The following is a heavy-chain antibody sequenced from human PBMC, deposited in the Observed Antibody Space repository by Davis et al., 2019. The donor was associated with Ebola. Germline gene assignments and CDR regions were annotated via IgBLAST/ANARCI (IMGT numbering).Heavy chain of an antibody. V-gene: IGHV3-49*03. Sequence: GESLKISCAASGFIFNDYAMSWFRQAPGKGLEWVGFIRSKAYGGTTEYAASVKGRFTISRDDSKSIAYLQMNSLRAEDTAVYYCAREGITMVRGVSQPFDYWGQGTLVTVSS. CDR1: GFIFNDYA. J-gene: IGHJ4*02. CDR3: AREGITMVRGVSQPFDY. CDR2: IRSKAYGGTT. D-gene: IGHD3-10*01.